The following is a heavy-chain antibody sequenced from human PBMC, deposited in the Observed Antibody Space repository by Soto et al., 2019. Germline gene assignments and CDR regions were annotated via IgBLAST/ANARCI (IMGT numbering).Heavy chain of an antibody. D-gene: IGHD3-10*01. CDR1: GFSFSAYG. CDR2: IWYDGSNK. Sequence: QVQLVESGGDVVQPGRSLRLSCAPSGFSFSAYGMHWVRQAPGKGLEWVAVIWYDGSNKFYGDSVKGRFTISRDDAENTLYLQMNSLRAEDTAVYYCARDGRSSGGYPFDYWGQGTLVTVSS. V-gene: IGHV3-33*01. CDR3: ARDGRSSGGYPFDY. J-gene: IGHJ4*02.